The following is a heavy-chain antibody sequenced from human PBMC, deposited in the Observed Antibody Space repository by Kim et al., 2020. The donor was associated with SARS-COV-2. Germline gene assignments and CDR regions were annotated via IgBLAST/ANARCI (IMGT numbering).Heavy chain of an antibody. J-gene: IGHJ6*02. Sequence: GGSLRLSCAASGFTFDDYAMHWVRQAPGKGLEWVSGISWNSGSIGYADSVKGRFTISRENAKNSLYLQMNSRRAEDTALYYCAKDIHYDILTGHGTSDGMAVWGHRTTLTVSS. CDR1: GFTFDDYA. V-gene: IGHV3-9*01. CDR2: ISWNSGSI. CDR3: AKDIHYDILTGHGTSDGMAV. D-gene: IGHD3-9*01.